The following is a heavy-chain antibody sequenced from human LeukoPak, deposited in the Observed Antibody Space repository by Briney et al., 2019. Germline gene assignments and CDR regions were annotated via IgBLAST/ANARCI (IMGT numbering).Heavy chain of an antibody. CDR3: ARGALNYGDYVLPNWFDP. D-gene: IGHD4-17*01. J-gene: IGHJ5*02. CDR1: GGTFSSYA. Sequence: SVKDSCKASGGTFSSYAISWVRPAPGPGLEWMGGIIPIFGTANYAKKFQGRVTITADESTSTAYMELSSLRSEDTAVYYCARGALNYGDYVLPNWFDPWGQGTLVTVSS. V-gene: IGHV1-69*01. CDR2: IIPIFGTA.